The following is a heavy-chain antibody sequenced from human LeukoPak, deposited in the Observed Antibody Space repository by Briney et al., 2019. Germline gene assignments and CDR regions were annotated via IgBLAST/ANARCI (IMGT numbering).Heavy chain of an antibody. CDR2: IYYSGST. Sequence: SETLSLTCTVSGYSISSGYYWGWIRQPPGKGLEWIGSIYYSGSTYYNPSLKSRVTISVDTSKNQFSLKLSSVTAADTAVYYCARRDRVAAAPFDYWGQGTLVTVSS. V-gene: IGHV4-38-2*02. CDR1: GYSISSGYY. CDR3: ARRDRVAAAPFDY. D-gene: IGHD6-13*01. J-gene: IGHJ4*02.